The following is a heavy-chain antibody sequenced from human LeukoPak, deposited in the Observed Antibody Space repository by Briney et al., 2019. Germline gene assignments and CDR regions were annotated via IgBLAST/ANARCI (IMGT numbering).Heavy chain of an antibody. CDR2: ISGSGGST. D-gene: IGHD3-10*01. Sequence: GGSLRLSCAASGFTFSSYGMSWVRQAPGKGLEWVSAISGSGGSTYYADSVKGRFTISRDNSKNTLYLQMNSLRAEDTAVYYCAKDKFLWFGELSGWFDPWGQGTLVTVSS. CDR3: AKDKFLWFGELSGWFDP. CDR1: GFTFSSYG. V-gene: IGHV3-23*01. J-gene: IGHJ5*02.